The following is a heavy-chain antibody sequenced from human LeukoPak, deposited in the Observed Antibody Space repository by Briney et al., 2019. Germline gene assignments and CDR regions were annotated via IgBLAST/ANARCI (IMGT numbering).Heavy chain of an antibody. CDR1: GFTVSSNY. V-gene: IGHV3-22*01. CDR3: TSYIVGATAFSPFDY. Sequence: GGSLRLSCAASGFTVSSNYMSWVRQAPGKGLEWVGFIRSKAYGGTTEYAASVKGRFTISRDDSKSIAYLQMNSLKTEDTAVYYYTSYIVGATAFSPFDYWGQGTLVTVSS. D-gene: IGHD1-26*01. CDR2: IRSKAYGGTT. J-gene: IGHJ4*02.